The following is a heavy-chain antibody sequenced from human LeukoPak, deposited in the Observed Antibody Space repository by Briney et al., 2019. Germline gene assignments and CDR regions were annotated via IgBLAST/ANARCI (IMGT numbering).Heavy chain of an antibody. CDR3: ARGYGDYVSQVDY. D-gene: IGHD4-17*01. CDR2: INSDGSRT. CDR1: GFSFSNSA. J-gene: IGHJ4*02. Sequence: GGSLRLSCAASGFSFSNSAMNWVRQAPGKGLVWVSRINSDGSRTTYADSVKGRFTISRDNAKNTLYLQMNSLRAEDTAVYYCARGYGDYVSQVDYWGQGTLVTVSS. V-gene: IGHV3-74*01.